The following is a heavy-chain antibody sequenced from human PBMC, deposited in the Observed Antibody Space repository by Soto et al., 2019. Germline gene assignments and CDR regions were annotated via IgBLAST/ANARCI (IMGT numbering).Heavy chain of an antibody. CDR3: ARGGLYAYYQDN. D-gene: IGHD3-16*01. J-gene: IGHJ4*02. CDR2: LKGDGSMT. V-gene: IGHV3-74*01. CDR1: GFTFSTYC. Sequence: EVQRVESAGGVVQPGESLRLSCTASGFTFSTYCMHWVRQAPGKGLVWLSRLKGDGSMTDYADSVKGRFTISRDNAENTLYLQMNGLRAEDTAIYYCARGGLYAYYQDNWGQGTLVTVSS.